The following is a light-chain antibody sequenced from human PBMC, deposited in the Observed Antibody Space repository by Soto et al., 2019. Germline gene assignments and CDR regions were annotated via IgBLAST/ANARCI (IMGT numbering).Light chain of an antibody. Sequence: EIVLTQSPGTLSLSPGERATLSCRASQSVSSIYLGWYQQKPGQAPRLLIYDASSRATGVPDRFSGSGSGTDFTLTISRLEPADFAVYYCQQYDNSQWTFGQGTKVEIK. CDR3: QQYDNSQWT. CDR1: QSVSSIY. J-gene: IGKJ1*01. CDR2: DAS. V-gene: IGKV3-20*01.